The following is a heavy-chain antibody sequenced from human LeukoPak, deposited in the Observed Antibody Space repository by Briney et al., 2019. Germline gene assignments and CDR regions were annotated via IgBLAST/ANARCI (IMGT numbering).Heavy chain of an antibody. CDR1: GASISSFY. Sequence: SETLSLTCTVSGASISSFYWSWVRQPPGRGLEWIGSIYYSGSTYYNPSLKSRVTISVDTSKNQFSLKLSSVTAADTAVYYCARHHMGNWFDPWGQGTLVTVSS. CDR2: IYYSGST. V-gene: IGHV4-59*05. J-gene: IGHJ5*02. CDR3: ARHHMGNWFDP.